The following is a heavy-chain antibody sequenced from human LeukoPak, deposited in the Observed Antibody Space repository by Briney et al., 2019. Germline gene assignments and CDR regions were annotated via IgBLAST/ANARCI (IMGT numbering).Heavy chain of an antibody. J-gene: IGHJ3*02. V-gene: IGHV4-34*01. D-gene: IGHD4-17*01. CDR2: INHSGST. Sequence: NTSETLSLTCIVSGGSISNYYWSWFRQPPGKGLEWVGEINHSGSTNYNPSLKSRVTISVDTSKNQFSLKLSSVTAADTAVYYCARLRGLTTVTTAENHDSPDAFDIWGQGTMVTVSS. CDR3: ARLRGLTTVTTAENHDSPDAFDI. CDR1: GGSISNYY.